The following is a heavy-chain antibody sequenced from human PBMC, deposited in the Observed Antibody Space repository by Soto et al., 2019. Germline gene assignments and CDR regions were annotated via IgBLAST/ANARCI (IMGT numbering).Heavy chain of an antibody. V-gene: IGHV3-30-3*01. J-gene: IGHJ5*02. CDR1: GFTFSSYA. Sequence: GGSLRLSXAASGFTFSSYAMHWVRQAPGKGLEWVAVISYDGSNKYYADSVKGRFTISRDNSKNTLYLQMNSLRAEDTAVYYCASAYNGNYLDNWFDPWGQGTLVTVSS. CDR2: ISYDGSNK. D-gene: IGHD1-7*01. CDR3: ASAYNGNYLDNWFDP.